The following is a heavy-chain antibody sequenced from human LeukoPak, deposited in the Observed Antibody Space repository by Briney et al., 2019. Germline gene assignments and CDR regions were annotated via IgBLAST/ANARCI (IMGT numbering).Heavy chain of an antibody. J-gene: IGHJ4*02. V-gene: IGHV3-53*01. D-gene: IGHD5-18*01. CDR2: IYSGGRT. CDR1: GFTVSSNY. CDR3: ARVEGGYGYGYFDY. Sequence: GGSLRLSCAASGFTVSSNYMSWVRQAPGKGLEWVSVIYSGGRTYYEDSVSGRFTISRDNTKNTLYLQMNSLRAEDTAVYYCARVEGGYGYGYFDYWGQGTLVTVSS.